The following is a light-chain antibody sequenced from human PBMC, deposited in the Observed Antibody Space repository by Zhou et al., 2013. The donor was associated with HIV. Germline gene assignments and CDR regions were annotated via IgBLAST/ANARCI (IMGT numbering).Light chain of an antibody. CDR1: QGINSW. V-gene: IGKV1-12*01. J-gene: IGKJ5*01. CDR2: AAS. Sequence: DIQMTQFPSTLSASVGDRVTITCRASQGINSWLAWYQQKPGKAPKLLIYAASSLQSGVPSRFSGRGYGTDFTLTISSLQPEDFATYYCQQANSFPITFGQGTRLEIK. CDR3: QQANSFPIT.